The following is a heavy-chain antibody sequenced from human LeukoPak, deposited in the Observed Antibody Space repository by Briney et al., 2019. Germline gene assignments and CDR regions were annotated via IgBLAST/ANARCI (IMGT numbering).Heavy chain of an antibody. CDR1: GFTLRIDY. CDR2: VYTGGDT. D-gene: IGHD5-18*01. J-gene: IGHJ6*02. CDR3: ARDSPGYSSGRSLPSFFFGMDV. V-gene: IGHV3-66*01. Sequence: GGSLRLSCAASGFTLRIDYMSWVRQAPGEGLEWVSVVYTGGDTYYADPVKGRFTISRDNSKNTLYLQMNSLRAEDTAVYYCARDSPGYSSGRSLPSFFFGMDVWGQGTTVTVSS.